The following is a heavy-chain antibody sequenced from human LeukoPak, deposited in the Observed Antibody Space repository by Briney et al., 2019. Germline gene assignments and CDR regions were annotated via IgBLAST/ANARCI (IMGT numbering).Heavy chain of an antibody. CDR2: IRNDETEI. CDR1: GFPFNAYN. CDR3: AKDGGRYRFDY. V-gene: IGHV3-30*02. J-gene: IGHJ4*02. Sequence: GGSLRLSCAAPGFPFNAYNILWIRQAPGRGLEWVSFIRNDETEIHYADFAKGRFTVSRDKSNNLLYLQMNSLRPDDTALYYCAKDGGRYRFDYWGQGTMVTVSS. D-gene: IGHD3-16*02.